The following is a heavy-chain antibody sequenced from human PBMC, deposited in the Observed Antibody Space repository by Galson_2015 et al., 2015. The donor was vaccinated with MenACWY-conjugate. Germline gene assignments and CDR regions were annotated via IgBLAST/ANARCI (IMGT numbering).Heavy chain of an antibody. V-gene: IGHV2-5*02. CDR3: SRTGATPGDY. J-gene: IGHJ4*02. CDR1: GFSLSTSGVG. CDR2: IYWDDDK. Sequence: PALVKPTQPLTLTCTFSGFSLSTSGVGVGRIRQPPGKALERHALIYWDDDKRYSPSLRSRLTITKDTSKNHVVLTMTNMDPVDTATYYCSRTGATPGDYWGQGTLVTVSS. D-gene: IGHD2-15*01.